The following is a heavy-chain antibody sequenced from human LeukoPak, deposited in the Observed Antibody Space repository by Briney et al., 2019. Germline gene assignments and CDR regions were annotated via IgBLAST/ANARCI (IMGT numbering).Heavy chain of an antibody. CDR2: IYYSGST. CDR3: ARGSQNYYDSSGYSKNRRFDY. J-gene: IGHJ4*02. CDR1: GGSISSNSYC. V-gene: IGHV4-39*07. Sequence: SETLSLTCTVSGGSISSNSYCWGWIRQPPGKGLESIGSIYYSGSTNYNPSLKSRVTISVDTSKNQFSLKLSSVTAADTAVYYCARGSQNYYDSSGYSKNRRFDYWGQGTLVTVSS. D-gene: IGHD3-22*01.